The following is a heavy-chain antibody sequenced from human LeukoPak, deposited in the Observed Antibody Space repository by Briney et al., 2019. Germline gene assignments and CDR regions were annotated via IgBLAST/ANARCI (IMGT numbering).Heavy chain of an antibody. V-gene: IGHV4-59*01. CDR3: ARAPEQSDYYGLDV. D-gene: IGHD1-14*01. J-gene: IGHJ6*02. Sequence: SETLSLTCTVSGGSISSYYWNWVRQPPGKGLEWIGYIYYSGSTNYNPSLKSRITMSIDRSQNQVFLKLKSVTAADTAVYYCARAPEQSDYYGLDVWGQGTTVTVSS. CDR2: IYYSGST. CDR1: GGSISSYY.